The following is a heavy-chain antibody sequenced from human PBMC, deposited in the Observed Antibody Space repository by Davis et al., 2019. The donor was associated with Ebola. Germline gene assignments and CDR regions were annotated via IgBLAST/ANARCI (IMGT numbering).Heavy chain of an antibody. Sequence: PGGSLRLSCAASGFTVSSNYMSWVRQAPGKGLEWVSVIYSGGSTYYADSVKGRFTISRDNSKNTLYLQMNSLRAEDTAVYYCAKGGLIVGATTVDYWGQGTLVTVSS. J-gene: IGHJ4*02. CDR3: AKGGLIVGATTVDY. V-gene: IGHV3-53*01. CDR1: GFTVSSNY. D-gene: IGHD1-26*01. CDR2: IYSGGST.